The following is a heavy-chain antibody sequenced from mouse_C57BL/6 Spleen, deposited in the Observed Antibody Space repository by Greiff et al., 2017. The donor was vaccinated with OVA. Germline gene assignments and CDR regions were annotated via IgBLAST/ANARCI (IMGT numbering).Heavy chain of an antibody. CDR3: ARGGTTGGFAY. CDR2: IDPSDSYT. V-gene: IGHV1-69*01. J-gene: IGHJ3*01. CDR1: GYTFTSYW. Sequence: QVQLQQPGAELVMPGASVKLSCKASGYTFTSYWMHWVKQRPGQGLEWIGEIDPSDSYTNYNQKFKGKSTLTVDKSSSTAYMQLSSRTSEDSAVYYCARGGTTGGFAYWGQGTLVTVSA. D-gene: IGHD1-1*01.